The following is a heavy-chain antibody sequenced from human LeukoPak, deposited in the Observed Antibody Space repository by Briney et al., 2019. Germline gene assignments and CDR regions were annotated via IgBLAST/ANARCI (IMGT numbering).Heavy chain of an antibody. CDR1: GFIFSNYA. Sequence: GGSLRLSCAASGFIFSNYAMSWVRQAPGKGLQWVSAFSGSGGSTYYADSVKGRFTISRDNSRNTLYLQMNSLRAEDTAVYYCARDSSSWYKYYYYYMDVWGKGTTVTVSS. CDR2: FSGSGGST. CDR3: ARDSSSWYKYYYYYMDV. D-gene: IGHD6-13*01. V-gene: IGHV3-23*01. J-gene: IGHJ6*03.